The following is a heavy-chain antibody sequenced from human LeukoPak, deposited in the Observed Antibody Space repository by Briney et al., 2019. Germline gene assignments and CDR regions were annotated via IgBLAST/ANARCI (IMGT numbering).Heavy chain of an antibody. CDR2: IYPGDSDA. D-gene: IGHD5/OR15-5a*01. J-gene: IGHJ4*02. V-gene: IGHV5-51*01. Sequence: GESLKISCKGSGYSFTTYWIGWVRQMPGKGLEWMGIIYPGDSDARYSPSFQGQVTFSADKSITTAYLQWSSLKASDTAMYYCARHVSPKHFDHWGQGTLVIVSS. CDR1: GYSFTTYW. CDR3: ARHVSPKHFDH.